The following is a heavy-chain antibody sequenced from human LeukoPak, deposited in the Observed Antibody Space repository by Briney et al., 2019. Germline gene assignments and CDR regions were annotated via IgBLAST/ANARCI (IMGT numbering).Heavy chain of an antibody. CDR3: ARDALYSSTWYSLYY. V-gene: IGHV3-23*01. J-gene: IGHJ4*02. CDR2: ISGGGGTT. D-gene: IGHD6-13*01. Sequence: PGGSLRLSCAASGFTLSSYAMSWVRQAPGKGLEWVAGISGGGGTTHYAGSVKGRFSISRDNSKNTLYLQMNSLRAEDTAVYYCARDALYSSTWYSLYYWGQGTLVTVSS. CDR1: GFTLSSYA.